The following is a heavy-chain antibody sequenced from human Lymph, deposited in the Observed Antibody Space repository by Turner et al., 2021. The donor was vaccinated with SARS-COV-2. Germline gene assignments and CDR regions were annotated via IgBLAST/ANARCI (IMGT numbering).Heavy chain of an antibody. CDR1: GFTFSSYA. CDR2: ISVSGSSA. J-gene: IGHJ4*02. V-gene: IGHV3-23*01. D-gene: IGHD2-2*01. CDR3: AKRKYQLLAGDFDY. Sequence: EVQLLESGGGLVQPGGSLRLSCAASGFTFSSYAMSWVRQAPGKGLVWVSSISVSGSSAYYADSVKGRFTISRDNSKNTLYLQMNSLRAEDTAVYYCAKRKYQLLAGDFDYWGQGTLVTVSS.